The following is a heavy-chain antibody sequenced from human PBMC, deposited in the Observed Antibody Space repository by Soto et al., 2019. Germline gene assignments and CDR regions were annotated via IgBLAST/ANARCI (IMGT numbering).Heavy chain of an antibody. J-gene: IGHJ6*02. D-gene: IGHD5-18*01. CDR2: IYYIGTT. V-gene: IGHV4-30-4*01. CDR3: ARALIQLWPHYYYGMDV. CDR1: GGSISSGDYY. Sequence: QVQLQESGPGLVKPSQTLSLTCTVSGGSISSGDYYWSWIRQPPGKGLEWIGYIYYIGTTYYNPSLKSRVTISVDTSKNQFSLKVNSVTAADTAVYYCARALIQLWPHYYYGMDVWGQGTTVTVSS.